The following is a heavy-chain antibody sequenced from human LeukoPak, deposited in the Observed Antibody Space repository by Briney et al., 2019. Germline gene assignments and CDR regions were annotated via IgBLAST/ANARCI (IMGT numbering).Heavy chain of an antibody. D-gene: IGHD4-17*01. J-gene: IGHJ4*02. CDR3: AREPYGDYFDY. CDR1: GFTFSSYW. V-gene: IGHV3-7*03. CDR2: IKQEGSEK. Sequence: PGGSLRLSCAASGFTFSSYWMSWVRQAPGKGLEGVANIKQEGSEKYYVDSVKGRFTISRDNAKNSLYLQMNSLRAEDTAVYYCAREPYGDYFDYWGQGTLVTVSS.